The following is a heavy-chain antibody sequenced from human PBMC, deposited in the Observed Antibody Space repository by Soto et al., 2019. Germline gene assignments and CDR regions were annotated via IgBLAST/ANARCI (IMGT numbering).Heavy chain of an antibody. V-gene: IGHV4-39*01. CDR3: ARHTPSISISEH. D-gene: IGHD2-15*01. CDR2: IYYSGST. Sequence: QLQLQESGPGLVKPSETLSLTCTVSGGSISSSSYYWGWIRQPPGKGLEWIGSIYYSGSTYYNPSLKSRVTISVDTSKNQFSLKLSSVTAADTAVYYWARHTPSISISEHWGQGTLVTVSS. CDR1: GGSISSSSYY. J-gene: IGHJ1*01.